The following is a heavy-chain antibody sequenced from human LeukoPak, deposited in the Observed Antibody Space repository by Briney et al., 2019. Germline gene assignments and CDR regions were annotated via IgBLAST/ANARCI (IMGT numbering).Heavy chain of an antibody. CDR2: IIPIFGTA. Sequence: ASVKVSCKASGGTFSSYAISWVRQAPGQGLEWMGGIIPIFGTANYAQKFQGRVTTTADESTSTAYMELSSLRSEDTAVYYCARDPYYYDSSGYYTWGQGTLVTVSS. D-gene: IGHD3-22*01. J-gene: IGHJ5*02. V-gene: IGHV1-69*13. CDR1: GGTFSSYA. CDR3: ARDPYYYDSSGYYT.